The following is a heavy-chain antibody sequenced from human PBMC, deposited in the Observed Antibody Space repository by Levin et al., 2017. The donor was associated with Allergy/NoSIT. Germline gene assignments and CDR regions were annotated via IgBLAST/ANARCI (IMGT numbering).Heavy chain of an antibody. D-gene: IGHD5-12*01. CDR3: ARDLGGFSGYKPYCYMDV. CDR2: IYVTGST. CDR1: GDSISRGFYY. Sequence: SQTLSLTCSVSGDSISRGFYYWSWIRQPAGEGLEWIGRIYVTGSTTYSPSLKSRVTISLDRSKDQVSLKINSVTAADTAVYYWARDLGGFSGYKPYCYMDVWGKGTTVTVSS. J-gene: IGHJ6*03. V-gene: IGHV4-61*02.